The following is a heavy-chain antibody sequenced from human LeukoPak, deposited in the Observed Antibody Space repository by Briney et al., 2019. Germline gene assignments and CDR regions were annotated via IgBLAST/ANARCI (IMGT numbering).Heavy chain of an antibody. D-gene: IGHD3-16*01. V-gene: IGHV3-30*18. Sequence: GGSLRLSCAASGFTFSSYGMHWVRQAPGKGLEWVAVISYDGSNKYYADSVKGRFTISRDNSKNTLYLQMNSLRAEDTAVYYCAKVLRRGGTFDYWGQGTLVTVSS. CDR2: ISYDGSNK. CDR3: AKVLRRGGTFDY. J-gene: IGHJ4*02. CDR1: GFTFSSYG.